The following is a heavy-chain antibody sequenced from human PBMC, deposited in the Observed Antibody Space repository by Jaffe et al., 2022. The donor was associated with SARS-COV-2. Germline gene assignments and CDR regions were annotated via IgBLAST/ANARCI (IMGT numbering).Heavy chain of an antibody. J-gene: IGHJ6*02. CDR2: ISWDGSST. CDR1: RFTFDDYT. Sequence: EVQLVESGGVVVQPGGSLRLSCAASRFTFDDYTMHWVRQAPGKGLEWVALISWDGSSTYYADSVKGRFTISRDNSKNSLYLQMNSLRTEDTALYYCAKDITSRTTVTYYYYGMDVWGQGTTVTVSS. V-gene: IGHV3-43*01. CDR3: AKDITSRTTVTYYYYGMDV. D-gene: IGHD4-17*01.